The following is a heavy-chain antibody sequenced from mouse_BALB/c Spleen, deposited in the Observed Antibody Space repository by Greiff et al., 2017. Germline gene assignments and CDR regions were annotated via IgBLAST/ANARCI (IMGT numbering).Heavy chain of an antibody. J-gene: IGHJ2*01. Sequence: QVQLQQSGAELVRPGVSVKISCKGSGYTFTDYAMHWVKQSHAKSLEWIGVISTYYGDASYNQKFKGKATMTVDKSSSTAYMELARLTSEDSAIYYCASYGYDVGYYFDYWGQGTTLTVSS. CDR1: GYTFTDYA. CDR2: ISTYYGDA. D-gene: IGHD2-2*01. CDR3: ASYGYDVGYYFDY. V-gene: IGHV1S137*01.